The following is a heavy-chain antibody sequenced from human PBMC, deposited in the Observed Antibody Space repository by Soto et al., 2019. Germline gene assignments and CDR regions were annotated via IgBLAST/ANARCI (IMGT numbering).Heavy chain of an antibody. Sequence: PWGSLRLSCAASGFTFSSYSMNWVRQAPGKGLEWVSSISSSSSYIYYADSVKGRFTISRDNAKNSLYLQMNSLRAEDTAVYYCARDGRDFDWSYYMDVWGKGTTVTVSS. CDR1: GFTFSSYS. J-gene: IGHJ6*03. V-gene: IGHV3-21*01. CDR2: ISSSSSYI. CDR3: ARDGRDFDWSYYMDV. D-gene: IGHD3-9*01.